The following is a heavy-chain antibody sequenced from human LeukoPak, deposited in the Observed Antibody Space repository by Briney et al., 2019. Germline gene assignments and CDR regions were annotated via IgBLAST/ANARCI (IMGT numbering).Heavy chain of an antibody. CDR3: ARGRTDTAMARPNWFDP. Sequence: GGSLRLSCAASGFTFSSYSMNWVRQAPGKGVGWVSSISSSSSYIYYADSVKGRFTISRDNAKNSLYLQMNSLRAEDTAVYYCARGRTDTAMARPNWFDPWGQGTLVTVSS. V-gene: IGHV3-21*01. CDR2: ISSSSSYI. CDR1: GFTFSSYS. D-gene: IGHD5-18*01. J-gene: IGHJ5*02.